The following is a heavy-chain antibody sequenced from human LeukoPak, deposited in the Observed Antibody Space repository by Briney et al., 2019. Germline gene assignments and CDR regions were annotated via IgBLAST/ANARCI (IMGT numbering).Heavy chain of an antibody. V-gene: IGHV3-7*04. CDR1: GLTFSGYW. CDR3: ARGSGDY. Sequence: GGSLRLSCAASGLTFSGYWMNWVRQAPGKGLEWVANMKPDGSEKYYVDSVKGRFTISRDNAKNSLYLQMTSLRAEDTAVYYCARGSGDYSGQGTLVTVSS. J-gene: IGHJ4*02. CDR2: MKPDGSEK.